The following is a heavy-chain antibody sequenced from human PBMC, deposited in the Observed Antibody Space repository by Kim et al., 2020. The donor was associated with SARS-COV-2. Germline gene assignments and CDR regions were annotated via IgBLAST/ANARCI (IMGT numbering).Heavy chain of an antibody. V-gene: IGHV3-48*03. CDR2: ISATDIV. D-gene: IGHD3-3*01. CDR1: GFGFSTYE. Sequence: GGSLRLSCAASGFGFSTYEMNCVRQAPGKGLEWISHISATDIVYYADSVKGRFTISRDNARNSLFLQMNSLRAEDTALYYCTRGGGFYNQADFWGQGTQVTVSS. J-gene: IGHJ4*02. CDR3: TRGGGFYNQADF.